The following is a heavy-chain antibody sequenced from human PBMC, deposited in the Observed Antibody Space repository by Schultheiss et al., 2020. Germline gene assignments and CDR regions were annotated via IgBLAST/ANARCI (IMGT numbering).Heavy chain of an antibody. J-gene: IGHJ6*02. CDR1: GFTFSNAW. D-gene: IGHD2-15*01. Sequence: GGSLRLSCAASGFTFSNAWMSWVRQASGKGLEWVGRIRSKANSYATAYAASVKGRFTISRDDSKNTAYLQMNSLKTEDTAVYYCSTHSGYCSGGSCSYYYYYGMDVWGQGTTVTVSS. V-gene: IGHV3-73*01. CDR3: STHSGYCSGGSCSYYYYYGMDV. CDR2: IRSKANSYAT.